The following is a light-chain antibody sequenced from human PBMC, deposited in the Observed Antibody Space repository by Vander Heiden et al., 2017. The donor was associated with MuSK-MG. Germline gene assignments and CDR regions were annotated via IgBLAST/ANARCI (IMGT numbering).Light chain of an antibody. Sequence: AALTQPASVSGSPGQSITISCTGTSSDVGGYNHVSWYQQHADNAPKVIIFEVTNRPSGVSNRFSGSKSGNTASLTISGLQAEDEADYYCSSYTSSGTYVFGSGTTVTVL. J-gene: IGLJ1*01. CDR1: SSDVGGYNH. CDR3: SSYTSSGTYV. V-gene: IGLV2-14*01. CDR2: EVT.